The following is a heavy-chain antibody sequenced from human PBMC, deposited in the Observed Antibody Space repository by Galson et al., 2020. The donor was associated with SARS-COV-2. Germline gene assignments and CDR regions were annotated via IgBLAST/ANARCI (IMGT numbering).Heavy chain of an antibody. D-gene: IGHD5-12*01. CDR2: IKQDGTDR. CDR3: ARDEDGYNDF. Sequence: GESLKISCAASGFTFSSYWMSWVRQAPGKGLQWVANIKQDGTDRYYVDSVKGRFTISSDYGQNSVYLQMNNLRADDTAVYYCARDEDGYNDFWGQGTLVAVSS. CDR1: GFTFSSYW. V-gene: IGHV3-7*01. J-gene: IGHJ4*02.